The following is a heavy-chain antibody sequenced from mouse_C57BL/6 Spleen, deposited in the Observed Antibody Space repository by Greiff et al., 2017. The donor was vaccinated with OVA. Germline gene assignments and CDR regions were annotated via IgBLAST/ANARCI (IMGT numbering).Heavy chain of an antibody. V-gene: IGHV5-4*01. Sequence: EVQVVESGGGLVKPGGSLKLSCAASGFTFSSYAMSWVRQTPEKRLEWVATISDGGSYTYYPDNVKGRFTISSDNAKNNLYLQMSHLKSEDTAMYYCARAQALYYYAMDYWGQGTSVTVSS. D-gene: IGHD3-2*02. J-gene: IGHJ4*01. CDR2: ISDGGSYT. CDR1: GFTFSSYA. CDR3: ARAQALYYYAMDY.